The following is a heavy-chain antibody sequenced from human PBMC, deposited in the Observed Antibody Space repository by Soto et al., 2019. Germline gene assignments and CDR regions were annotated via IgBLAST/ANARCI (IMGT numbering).Heavy chain of an antibody. CDR2: IKRKIDDGTT. D-gene: IGHD2-2*01. CDR3: TTDHYCSSTTCPGAFDM. Sequence: EVQLVESGGGLVEPGGSLRLSCAASGFTFTNVWMTWVHQAPGKGLEWVGRIKRKIDDGTTDYAAPVKGRFTISRDDSKCTLNLQMNSLKTEDTAVYYCTTDHYCSSTTCPGAFDMWGQGTMVTVSS. CDR1: GFTFTNVW. J-gene: IGHJ3*02. V-gene: IGHV3-15*01.